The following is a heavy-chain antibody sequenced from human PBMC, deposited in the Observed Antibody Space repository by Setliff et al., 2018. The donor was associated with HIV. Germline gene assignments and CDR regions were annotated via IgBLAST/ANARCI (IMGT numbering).Heavy chain of an antibody. CDR3: ASSGGYTSGLYFYYGMDV. D-gene: IGHD5-18*01. V-gene: IGHV4-39*07. J-gene: IGHJ6*02. CDR2: IYHTGST. Sequence: ASETLSLTCTVSGGSISSSSYYWGWIRQPPGKGLEWIGSIYHTGSTHYNRSLKSRVNISVDTSKNQFSLNLRSVTAADTAVYYCASSGGYTSGLYFYYGMDVWGQGTTVTVSS. CDR1: GGSISSSSYY.